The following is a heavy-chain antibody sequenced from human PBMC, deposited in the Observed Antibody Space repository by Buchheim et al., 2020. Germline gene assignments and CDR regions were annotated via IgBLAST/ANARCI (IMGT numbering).Heavy chain of an antibody. J-gene: IGHJ6*02. CDR3: AKMYGNNYADDGMDI. CDR1: GFTFSSYR. D-gene: IGHD4-11*01. V-gene: IGHV3-21*02. CDR2: ISSGGYSI. Sequence: EVQLVESGGGLVKPGGSLRLSCAASGFTFSSYRMYWIRQAPGKGLEWVSSISSGGYSIYYADPVKGRFPISRDNSTNTLYLQMNSLRAEDTAVYYCAKMYGNNYADDGMDIWGQGT.